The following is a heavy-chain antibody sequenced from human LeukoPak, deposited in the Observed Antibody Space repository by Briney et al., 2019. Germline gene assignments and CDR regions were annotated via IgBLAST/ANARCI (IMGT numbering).Heavy chain of an antibody. J-gene: IGHJ4*02. CDR2: ISGSGGST. D-gene: IGHD2-2*01. CDR1: GFTFSSYA. Sequence: GGSLRLSCAASGFTFSSYAMSWVRQAPGKGLERVSAISGSGGSTYYADSVKGRFTISRDNAKNSLYLQINSLRAEDTAVYYCAISTSCYLYWGQGTLVTVSS. CDR3: AISTSCYLY. V-gene: IGHV3-23*01.